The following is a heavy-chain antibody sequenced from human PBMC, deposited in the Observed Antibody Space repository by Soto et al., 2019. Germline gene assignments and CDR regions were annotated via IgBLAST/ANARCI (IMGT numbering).Heavy chain of an antibody. J-gene: IGHJ4*02. Sequence: EVQLLESGGGLVQPGGSLRLSCAASGFTFSSYAMSWVRQAPGKGLEWVSAISGSGGSTYYADSVKGRFTISRDNSKNTLYLQMNSLRAEDTAVYYRANDGLWSQPFDYWGQGTLVTVSS. CDR3: ANDGLWSQPFDY. CDR2: ISGSGGST. V-gene: IGHV3-23*01. CDR1: GFTFSSYA. D-gene: IGHD3-10*01.